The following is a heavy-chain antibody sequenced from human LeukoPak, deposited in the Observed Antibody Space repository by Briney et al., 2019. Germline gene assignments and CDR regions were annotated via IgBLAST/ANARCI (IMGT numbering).Heavy chain of an antibody. CDR1: GFTFDDYA. Sequence: HSGGSLRLSCEASGFTFDDYAMHWVRQAPGKGLEWVSGISWNSGSIGYANSVKGRFTISRDNAKNSLYLQMNSLRAEDTALYYCAKGGSSYAFDIWGQGTMVTVSS. V-gene: IGHV3-9*01. J-gene: IGHJ3*02. D-gene: IGHD6-6*01. CDR2: ISWNSGSI. CDR3: AKGGSSYAFDI.